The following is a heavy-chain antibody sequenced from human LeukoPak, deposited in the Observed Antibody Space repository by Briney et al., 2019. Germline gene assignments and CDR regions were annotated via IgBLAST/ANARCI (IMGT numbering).Heavy chain of an antibody. D-gene: IGHD3-9*01. CDR1: GFTFSRYA. J-gene: IGHJ3*02. CDR3: ARSSHAVSYDILTGYSDAFDI. Sequence: PGGSLRLSCSASGFTFSRYAMHWVRQAPGKGLEYVSGINDNGGRTHYADSVKGRFTISRDNAKNSLYLQMNSLRAEDTAVYYCARSSHAVSYDILTGYSDAFDIWGQGTMVTVSS. CDR2: INDNGGRT. V-gene: IGHV3-64*04.